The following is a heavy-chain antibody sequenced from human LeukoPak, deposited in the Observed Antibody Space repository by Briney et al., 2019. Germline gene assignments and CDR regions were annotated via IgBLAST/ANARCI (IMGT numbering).Heavy chain of an antibody. Sequence: GGSLRLSCATSGFTFTSYWMHWVRQVPGKGLVWVSRVNDDGSSTYYADSVKGRFTISRDNSKNTLYLQMNSLRAEDTAVYYCAKATTQQLDYFDYWGQGTLVTVSS. CDR1: GFTFTSYW. CDR3: AKATTQQLDYFDY. D-gene: IGHD6-13*01. J-gene: IGHJ4*02. CDR2: VNDDGSST. V-gene: IGHV3-74*01.